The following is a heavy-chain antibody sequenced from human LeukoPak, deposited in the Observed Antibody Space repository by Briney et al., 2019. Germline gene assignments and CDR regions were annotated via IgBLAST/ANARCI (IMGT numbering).Heavy chain of an antibody. Sequence: ASVKVSCKASAYTFTGYYMHWVRQAPGQGLEWMGRINPNSGGTNYAQKFQGRVTMTRDTSISTAYMELSRLRSDDTAVYYCARAPTYYYYSSGYYYDSWGQGTLVTVSS. CDR3: ARAPTYYYYSSGYYYDS. V-gene: IGHV1-2*06. J-gene: IGHJ4*02. D-gene: IGHD3-22*01. CDR2: INPNSGGT. CDR1: AYTFTGYY.